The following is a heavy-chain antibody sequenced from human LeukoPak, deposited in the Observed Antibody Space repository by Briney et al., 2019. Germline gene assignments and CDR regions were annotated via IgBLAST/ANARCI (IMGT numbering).Heavy chain of an antibody. V-gene: IGHV3-9*01. J-gene: IGHJ3*02. CDR1: GFTFNDFA. D-gene: IGHD2-15*01. CDR3: AKDRTPTPDAFDI. CDR2: ISWNSGSI. Sequence: GRSLRLSCAASGFTFNDFAMHWVRLTPGKGLEWVSGISWNSGSIGYADSVKGRFTISRDNAKNSLYLQMNSLRAEDTALYYCAKDRTPTPDAFDIWGQGTMVTVSS.